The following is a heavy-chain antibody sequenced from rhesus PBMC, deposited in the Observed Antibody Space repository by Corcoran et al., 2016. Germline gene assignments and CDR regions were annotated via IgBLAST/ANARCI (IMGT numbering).Heavy chain of an antibody. D-gene: IGHD6-31*01. CDR3: ARYLGSGLGH. J-gene: IGHJ4*01. CDR2: NNGRGGNT. V-gene: IGHV4-80*01. Sequence: QVQLQESGPGLVKPSETLSLTCAVSGGSLNSDWWSWIRQSPGKGLEWIGKNNGRGGNTNYHPSLKSRVTISKDASKKQLSLKLSSVTAADTAVYYCARYLGSGLGHWGQGVLVTVSS. CDR1: GGSLNSDW.